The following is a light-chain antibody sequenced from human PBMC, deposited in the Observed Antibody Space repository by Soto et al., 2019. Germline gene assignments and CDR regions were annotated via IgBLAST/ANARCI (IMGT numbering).Light chain of an antibody. CDR3: QQYNTWPLIT. CDR1: QTVRNN. V-gene: IGKV3-15*01. Sequence: EIVLTQSPATLSLSPGERATLSCRASQTVRNNLAWYQQKPGQAPRLLIFGASTRATGIPDRFSGSGSGTDFTLTISFLQSEDFAVYYCQQYNTWPLITFGPGTRLEIK. J-gene: IGKJ5*01. CDR2: GAS.